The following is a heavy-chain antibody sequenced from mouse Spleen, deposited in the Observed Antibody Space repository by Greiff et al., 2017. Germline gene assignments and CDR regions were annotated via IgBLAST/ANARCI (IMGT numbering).Heavy chain of an antibody. CDR3: ARQEEDGYYFYAMDY. CDR1: GFTFSSYA. CDR2: INSNGGST. D-gene: IGHD2-3*01. Sequence: EVHLVESGGGLVKPGGSLKLSCAASGFTFSSYAMSWVRQTPEKRLEWVAAINSNGGSTYYPDTVKDRFTISRDNAKNTLYLQMSSLRSEDTALYYCARQEEDGYYFYAMDYWGQGTSVTVSS. V-gene: IGHV5-6-2*01. J-gene: IGHJ4*01.